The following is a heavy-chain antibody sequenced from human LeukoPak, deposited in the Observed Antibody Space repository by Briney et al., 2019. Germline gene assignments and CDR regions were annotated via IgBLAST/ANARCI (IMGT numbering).Heavy chain of an antibody. J-gene: IGHJ3*02. V-gene: IGHV4-34*01. Sequence: SETLSLTCAVYGGSFSGYYWSWIRQPPGKGLEWIGEINHSGSTNYNPSLKSRVTISVDTSKNQFSLKLSSVTAADTAVYYCARATAYYYDSSGYYSAFDIWGQGTMVTVSS. D-gene: IGHD3-22*01. CDR1: GGSFSGYY. CDR2: INHSGST. CDR3: ARATAYYYDSSGYYSAFDI.